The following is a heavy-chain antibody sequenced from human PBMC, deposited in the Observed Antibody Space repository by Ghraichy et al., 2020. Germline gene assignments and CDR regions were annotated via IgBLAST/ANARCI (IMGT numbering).Heavy chain of an antibody. D-gene: IGHD5-24*01. CDR1: GFTFSSYA. V-gene: IGHV3-23*01. J-gene: IGHJ4*02. CDR2: ISGSGGST. CDR3: AKDPRDGFGY. Sequence: GESLNISCAASGFTFSSYAMSWVRQAPGKGLEWVSAISGSGGSTYYADSVKGRFTISRDNSKNTLYLQMNSLRAEDTAVYYCAKDPRDGFGYWGQGTLVTVSS.